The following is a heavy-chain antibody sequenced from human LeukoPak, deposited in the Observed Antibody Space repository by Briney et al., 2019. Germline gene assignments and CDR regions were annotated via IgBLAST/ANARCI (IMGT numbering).Heavy chain of an antibody. Sequence: SETLTLTCTVSDGSISRSDYYWTWIRQHPGKGLEWIGCIYYSGSTYYNPSLESRVTISVDTSKNQFSLKLSSVTAADTAVYYCARSSYDSRAYPPGEDYWGRGTLVTVSS. CDR1: DGSISRSDYY. D-gene: IGHD3-22*01. CDR3: ARSSYDSRAYPPGEDY. J-gene: IGHJ4*02. CDR2: IYYSGST. V-gene: IGHV4-31*03.